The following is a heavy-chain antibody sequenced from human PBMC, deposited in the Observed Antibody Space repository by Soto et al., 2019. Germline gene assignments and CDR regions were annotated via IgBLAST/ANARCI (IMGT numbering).Heavy chain of an antibody. J-gene: IGHJ3*02. Sequence: GESLKISCAASGFTFSSYGMHWVRQAPGKGLEWVAVIWYDGSNKYYADSVKGRFTISRDNSKNTLYLQMNSLRAEDTAVYYCARGRNGGYWRIAAADDAFDIWGQGTMVTVSS. D-gene: IGHD6-13*01. CDR3: ARGRNGGYWRIAAADDAFDI. V-gene: IGHV3-33*01. CDR1: GFTFSSYG. CDR2: IWYDGSNK.